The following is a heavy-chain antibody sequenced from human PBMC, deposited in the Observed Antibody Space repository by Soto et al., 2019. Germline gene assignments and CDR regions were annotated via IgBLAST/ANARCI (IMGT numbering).Heavy chain of an antibody. Sequence: QVQLQESGPGLVKPSGTLSLTCAGSGDSISRSYWWSWVRQFPGKGLEWIGEIYHSGSTIYNPSLHSRVTLSVDKSKNEFSLKMSSVTAADTAVYYCTSKFGQLLADAFDIWGQGTMVTVSS. V-gene: IGHV4-4*02. J-gene: IGHJ3*02. D-gene: IGHD3-10*01. CDR2: IYHSGST. CDR3: TSKFGQLLADAFDI. CDR1: GDSISRSYW.